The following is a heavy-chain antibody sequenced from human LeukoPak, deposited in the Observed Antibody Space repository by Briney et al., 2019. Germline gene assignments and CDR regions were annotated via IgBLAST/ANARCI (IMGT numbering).Heavy chain of an antibody. CDR1: GFTVRSNY. J-gene: IGHJ5*02. V-gene: IGHV3-20*04. CDR2: INWNGDST. CDR3: ARDELLNRNWFDP. D-gene: IGHD3-10*01. Sequence: GGSLRLSCAASGFTVRSNYMSWVRQAPGKGLEWVSDINWNGDSTGYAHSVRGRFTISRDNSKNSVYLQMNSLRVEDTAFYYCARDELLNRNWFDPWGQGTLVTVSS.